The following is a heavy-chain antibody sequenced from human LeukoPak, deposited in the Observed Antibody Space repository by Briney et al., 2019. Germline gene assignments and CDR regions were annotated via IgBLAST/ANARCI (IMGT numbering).Heavy chain of an antibody. D-gene: IGHD6-13*01. CDR2: IKQDGSEK. J-gene: IGHJ4*02. CDR3: ARDLRQQLARSYFDY. Sequence: GGSLRLSCAASGFTFSSYGMHWVRQAPGKGLEWVANIKQDGSEKYYVDSVKGRFTISRDNAKNSLYLQMNSLRAEDTAVYYCARDLRQQLARSYFDYWGQGTLVTVSS. V-gene: IGHV3-7*01. CDR1: GFTFSSYG.